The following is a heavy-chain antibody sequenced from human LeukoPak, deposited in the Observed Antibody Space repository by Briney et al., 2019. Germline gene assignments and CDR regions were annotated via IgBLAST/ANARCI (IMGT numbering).Heavy chain of an antibody. J-gene: IGHJ3*02. D-gene: IGHD5-24*01. V-gene: IGHV4-39*01. CDR3: VESGYKGGAFDI. CDR2: IYYTGSA. CDR1: GGSISSSSYY. Sequence: PSETLSLTCAVSGGSISSSSYYWVWIRQPPGKGLEWIGSIYYTGSAFYNPSLKSRVTFFVDTFKNQFSLSLNSVTAADTAVYYCVESGYKGGAFDIWGQGTMVSVSS.